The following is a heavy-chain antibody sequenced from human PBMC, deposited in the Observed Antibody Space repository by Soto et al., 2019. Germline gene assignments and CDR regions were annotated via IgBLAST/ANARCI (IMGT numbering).Heavy chain of an antibody. CDR1: GFTFSSYA. D-gene: IGHD6-13*01. CDR2: ISGSGGST. Sequence: EVQLLESGGGLVQPGGSLRLSCAASGFTFSSYAMSWVRQAPGKGLEWVSAISGSGGSTYYADSVKGRFTISRDNSKNTLYLQMNSLRAEDTAVYYCAKDLYYRYSSSWYNQGWYYYGMDVWGQGTTVTVSS. J-gene: IGHJ6*02. CDR3: AKDLYYRYSSSWYNQGWYYYGMDV. V-gene: IGHV3-23*01.